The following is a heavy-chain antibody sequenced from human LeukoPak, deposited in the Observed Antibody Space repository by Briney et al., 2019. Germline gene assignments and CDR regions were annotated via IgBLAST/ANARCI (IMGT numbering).Heavy chain of an antibody. V-gene: IGHV4-59*06. CDR2: IYHSGST. Sequence: SETLSLTCTVSGGSISSDYWSWIRQPAGKGLEWIGYIYHSGSTYYNPSLKSRVTISVDRSKNQFSLKLSSVTAADTAVYYCAVVAAAGDYFDYWGQGTLVTVSS. D-gene: IGHD6-13*01. J-gene: IGHJ4*02. CDR3: AVVAAAGDYFDY. CDR1: GGSISSDY.